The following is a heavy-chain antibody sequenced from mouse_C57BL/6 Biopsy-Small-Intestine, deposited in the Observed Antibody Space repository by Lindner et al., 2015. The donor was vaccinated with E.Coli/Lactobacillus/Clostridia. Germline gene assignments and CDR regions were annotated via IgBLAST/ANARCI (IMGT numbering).Heavy chain of an antibody. Sequence: VKVSCKAAGYTFTRNDMNWVRQAPGQGLEWMGWINTKTGKPSYAQGFTGRFVFSLDTSVSTAYLQITSLKEEDTAVYYCARDVSTAAFDFWGQGTMVTVSS. J-gene: IGHJ1*01. CDR1: GYTFTRND. CDR2: INTKTGKP. V-gene: IGHV9-3*02. CDR3: ARDVSTAAFDF. D-gene: IGHD1-2*01.